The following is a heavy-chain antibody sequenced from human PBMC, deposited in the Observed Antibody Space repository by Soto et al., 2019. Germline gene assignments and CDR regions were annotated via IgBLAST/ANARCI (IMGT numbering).Heavy chain of an antibody. CDR2: LSGSGGST. D-gene: IGHD2-2*01. Sequence: EVQLLESGGGLVQPGGSLRLSCAASGFTFSNYAMSWVRQAPGKGLEWVSTLSGSGGSTYYADSVKGRFTISRDNSKNTPYLQMNSLRAEATAVYYCAKDTVPVATPWFDPWGQGTLVTVSS. V-gene: IGHV3-23*01. CDR1: GFTFSNYA. J-gene: IGHJ5*02. CDR3: AKDTVPVATPWFDP.